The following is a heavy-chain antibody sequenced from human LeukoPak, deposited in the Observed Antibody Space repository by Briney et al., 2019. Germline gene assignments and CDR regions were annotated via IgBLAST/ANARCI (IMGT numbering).Heavy chain of an antibody. CDR2: INPNSGGT. CDR3: ARAYVDTAMVHWYYYYYMDV. Sequence: RASVKVSCKASGYTFTGYYMHWVRQAPGQGLEWMGWINPNSGGTNYAQKFQGRVTMTRDTSISTAYMELSRLRSDDTAVYYCARAYVDTAMVHWYYYYYMDVWGKGTTVTVSS. CDR1: GYTFTGYY. V-gene: IGHV1-2*02. D-gene: IGHD5-18*01. J-gene: IGHJ6*03.